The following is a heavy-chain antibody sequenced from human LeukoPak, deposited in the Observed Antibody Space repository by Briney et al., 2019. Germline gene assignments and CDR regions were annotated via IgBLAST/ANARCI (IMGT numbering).Heavy chain of an antibody. Sequence: SETLSLTCTVSGGSISSSSYYWGWIRQPPGKGLEWIGSIYYSGSTYYNPSLKSRVTISVDTSKNQFSLKLSSVTAADTAVYYCARALPRTSRFDIWGQGTMVTVSS. CDR2: IYYSGST. CDR3: ARALPRTSRFDI. J-gene: IGHJ3*02. V-gene: IGHV4-39*07. CDR1: GGSISSSSYY. D-gene: IGHD3-16*01.